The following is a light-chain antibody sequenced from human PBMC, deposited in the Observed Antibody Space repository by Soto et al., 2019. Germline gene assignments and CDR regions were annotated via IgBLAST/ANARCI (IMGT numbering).Light chain of an antibody. CDR2: SDN. CDR3: AAGDVSLVV. Sequence: QSVLTQPPSASGTPGPRVTISCSGSSSNIGTNTVIWYQQLPGAAPKLLIYSDNQRPSGDPDRFSGSKSGTSASLAISGLQAEDEADYFCAAGDVSLVVFGGGTKVTVL. V-gene: IGLV1-44*01. CDR1: SSNIGTNT. J-gene: IGLJ2*01.